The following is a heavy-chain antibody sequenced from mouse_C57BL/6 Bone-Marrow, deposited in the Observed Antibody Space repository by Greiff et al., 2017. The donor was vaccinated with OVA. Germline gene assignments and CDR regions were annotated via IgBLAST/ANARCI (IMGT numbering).Heavy chain of an antibody. CDR2: IYPGSGST. D-gene: IGHD2-10*02. Sequence: QQPGAELVKPGASVKMSCKASGYTFTSYWITWVKQRPGQGLEWIGDIYPGSGSTNYNEKFKSKATLTVDTSSSTAYMQLSSLTSEDSAVYYCGGGMGYYAMDYWGQGTSVTVSS. CDR3: GGGMGYYAMDY. V-gene: IGHV1-55*01. CDR1: GYTFTSYW. J-gene: IGHJ4*01.